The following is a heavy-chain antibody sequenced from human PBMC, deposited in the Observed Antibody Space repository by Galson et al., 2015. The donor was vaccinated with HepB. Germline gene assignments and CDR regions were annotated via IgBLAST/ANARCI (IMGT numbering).Heavy chain of an antibody. CDR2: ISYDGSNK. CDR1: GFTFSSYA. V-gene: IGHV3-30*04. J-gene: IGHJ4*02. CDR3: AGSSGSFDC. D-gene: IGHD6-19*01. Sequence: SLRLSCAASGFTFSSYAMHWVRQAPGKGLEWVAVISYDGSNKYYADSVKGRYTISRDNSKNTLYLQMNSLRAEDTAVYYCAGSSGSFDCWGQGTLVTVSS.